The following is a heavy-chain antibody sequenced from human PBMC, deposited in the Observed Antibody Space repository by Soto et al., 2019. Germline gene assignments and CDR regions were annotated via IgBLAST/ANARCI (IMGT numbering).Heavy chain of an antibody. J-gene: IGHJ4*02. CDR3: ARDLRLGYSGYDGY. CDR2: IYYSGST. CDR1: GGSVSSGSYY. D-gene: IGHD5-12*01. Sequence: ETLSLTCTVSGGSVSSGSYYWSWIRQPPGKGLEWIGYIYYSGSTNYNPSLKSRVTISVDTSKNQFSLKLSSVTAADTAVYYCARDLRLGYSGYDGYWGQGTLVTVSS. V-gene: IGHV4-61*01.